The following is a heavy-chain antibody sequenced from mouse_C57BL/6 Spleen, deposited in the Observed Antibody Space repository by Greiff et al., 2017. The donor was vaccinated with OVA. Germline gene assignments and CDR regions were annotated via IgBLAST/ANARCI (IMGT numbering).Heavy chain of an antibody. CDR3: ARVSSLYYFDY. D-gene: IGHD1-1*01. V-gene: IGHV5-4*03. CDR2: ISDGGSYT. Sequence: EVKLVESGGGLVKPGGSLKLSCAASGFTFSSYAMSWVRQTPEKRLEWVATISDGGSYTYYPDNVKGRFTISRDNAKNNLYLQMSHLKSEDTAMYYCARVSSLYYFDYWGQGTTLTVSS. CDR1: GFTFSSYA. J-gene: IGHJ2*01.